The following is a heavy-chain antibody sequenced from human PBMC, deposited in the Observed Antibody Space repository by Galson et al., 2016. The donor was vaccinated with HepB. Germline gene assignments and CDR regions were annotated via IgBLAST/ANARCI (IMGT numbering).Heavy chain of an antibody. CDR3: ARGRAAAGRWYFDF. J-gene: IGHJ4*02. CDR1: GYNFMNYG. D-gene: IGHD6-13*01. CDR2: IIGYSGNT. V-gene: IGHV1-18*01. Sequence: SVKVSCKASGYNFMNYGISWVRQAPGQGLEWMGWIIGYSGNTNYAQNFQARVTMTMDTSTNTAYREVNSLRSDDTAVYFCARGRAAAGRWYFDFWGQGTLVTVSS.